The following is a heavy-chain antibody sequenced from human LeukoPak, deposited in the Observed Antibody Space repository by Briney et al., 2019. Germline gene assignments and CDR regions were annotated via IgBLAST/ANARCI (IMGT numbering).Heavy chain of an antibody. CDR1: GFTVSSNY. CDR2: IYSGGST. D-gene: IGHD4-11*01. CDR3: AKAGRDYSNYSFWTGPDY. V-gene: IGHV3-53*01. J-gene: IGHJ4*02. Sequence: PGGSLRLSCAASGFTVSSNYMSWVRQAPGKGLEWVSVIYSGGSTYYADSVKGRFTISRDNSKNTLYLTMNSLRAEDTAVYYCAKAGRDYSNYSFWTGPDYWGQGTLVTVSS.